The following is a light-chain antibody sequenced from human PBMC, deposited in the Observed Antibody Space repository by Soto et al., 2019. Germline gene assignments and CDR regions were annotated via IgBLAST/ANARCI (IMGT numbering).Light chain of an antibody. Sequence: ESVLTQSQGRLSWSPGERATLSCRASQTVSSSYLAWYQQKPGQAPRLLIYGAYSRATGIPDRFSGSGSGTDFTLTISRLEPEDFAVYYCQQYGSLLVVPFGGGTKVDIK. CDR3: QQYGSLLVVP. CDR1: QTVSSSY. J-gene: IGKJ4*01. V-gene: IGKV3-20*01. CDR2: GAY.